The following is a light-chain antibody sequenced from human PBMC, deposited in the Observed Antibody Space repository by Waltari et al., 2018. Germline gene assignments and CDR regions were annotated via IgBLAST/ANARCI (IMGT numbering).Light chain of an antibody. J-gene: IGKJ1*01. CDR3: QHYLRLPVT. CDR2: GAS. CDR1: QSVTRA. Sequence: EIVLTQSPGTLSLSPGESATLSCRTSQSVTRALAWYQQKPGQAPRLLIYGASNRATGIPDRCSGRWSGTDFSLTISSLEPEDFAVYYCQHYLRLPVTFGQGTKVEVK. V-gene: IGKV3-20*01.